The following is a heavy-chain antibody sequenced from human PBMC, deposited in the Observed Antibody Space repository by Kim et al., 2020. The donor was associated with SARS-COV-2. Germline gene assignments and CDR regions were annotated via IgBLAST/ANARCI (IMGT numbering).Heavy chain of an antibody. CDR3: TTDWSEAAVEFDY. V-gene: IGHV3-15*01. CDR1: GFTFSNAW. J-gene: IGHJ4*02. D-gene: IGHD6-13*01. CDR2: IKSKTDGGTT. Sequence: GGSLRLSCAASGFTFSNAWMSWVRQAPGKGLEWVGRIKSKTDGGTTDYAAPVKGRFTISRDDSKNTLYLQMNSLKTEDTAVYYCTTDWSEAAVEFDYWGQGTLVTVSS.